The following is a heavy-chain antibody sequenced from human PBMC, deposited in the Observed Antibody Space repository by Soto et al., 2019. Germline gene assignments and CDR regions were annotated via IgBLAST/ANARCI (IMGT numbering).Heavy chain of an antibody. J-gene: IGHJ4*02. V-gene: IGHV4-39*01. CDR3: ATVRPCFDS. CDR2: INYNGKT. D-gene: IGHD4-17*01. Sequence: PSETLSLTCTVSGGSINTGNSFWGWIRQPPGKGLEWIGSINYNGKTYFNPSLKSRVTMSVDTSKNQFSLKVNSVTAADTAVYYRATVRPCFDSWGQGTLVTVSS. CDR1: GGSINTGNSF.